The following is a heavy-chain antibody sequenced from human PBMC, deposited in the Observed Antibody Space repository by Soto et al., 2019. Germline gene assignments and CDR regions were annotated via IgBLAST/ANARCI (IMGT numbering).Heavy chain of an antibody. CDR1: GGSISSYY. V-gene: IGHV4-4*07. CDR3: AREPRSGYSIGYFDY. J-gene: IGHJ4*02. Sequence: SETLPLTCTVSGGSISSYYWSWIRQPAGKGLEWIGRIYTSGSTNYNPSLKSRVTMSVGTSKNQFSLKLSSVTAADTAVYYCAREPRSGYSIGYFDYWGQGTLVTVSS. D-gene: IGHD5-12*01. CDR2: IYTSGST.